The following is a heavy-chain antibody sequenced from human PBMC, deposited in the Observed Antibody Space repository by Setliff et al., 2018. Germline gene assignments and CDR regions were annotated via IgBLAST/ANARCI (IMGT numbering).Heavy chain of an antibody. CDR3: ARGGTYRYFDY. J-gene: IGHJ4*02. CDR1: GDSISDAS. Sequence: PSETLSLTCTVSGDSISDASIMAWIRQPPGKGLEFIGYVLYNGAAKYDPSLKSRVTMSVDTSKTQFSLKLNSMTTADTAVYYCARGGTYRYFDYWGQGALGTVS. CDR2: VLYNGAA. V-gene: IGHV4-59*01.